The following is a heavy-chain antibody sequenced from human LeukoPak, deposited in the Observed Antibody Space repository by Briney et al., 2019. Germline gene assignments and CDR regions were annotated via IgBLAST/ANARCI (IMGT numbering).Heavy chain of an antibody. V-gene: IGHV4-59*01. CDR2: IYHSGSA. Sequence: PSETLSLTCTVSGGSLSNYYWSWIRQPPEKGLEWIGYIYHSGSANYNPSLASRVTISVDTSKNQFSLKLASVTAADTAVYYCARGGGFGSPPGFWGQGTLVTVSS. D-gene: IGHD1-26*01. J-gene: IGHJ4*02. CDR3: ARGGGFGSPPGF. CDR1: GGSLSNYY.